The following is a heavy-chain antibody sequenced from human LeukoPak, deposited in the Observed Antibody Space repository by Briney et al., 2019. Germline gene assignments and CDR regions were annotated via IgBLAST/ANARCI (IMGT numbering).Heavy chain of an antibody. J-gene: IGHJ4*02. Sequence: GGSLRLSCAASGFTVSSNYMSWVRQAPGKGREGVSVIYSGGSTYYADSVKGRFTISRDNSKNTLYLQMNSLRAEDTAVYYCATLSVVVVPAELNWGQGTLVTVSS. CDR3: ATLSVVVVPAELN. CDR1: GFTVSSNY. D-gene: IGHD2-15*01. V-gene: IGHV3-53*01. CDR2: IYSGGST.